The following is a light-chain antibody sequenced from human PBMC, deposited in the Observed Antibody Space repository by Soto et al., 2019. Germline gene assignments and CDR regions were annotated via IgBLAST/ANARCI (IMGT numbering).Light chain of an antibody. CDR1: FNDVGAYNY. CDR2: EVS. CDR3: LSYTSSTTYVV. Sequence: QSALTQPASVSGSPGQSITISCTGTFNDVGAYNYVSWYQHHPGKAPKLIIYEVSNRPSGVSNRFSGSKSGNTASLTISGLQAEDEGDYYCLSYTSSTTYVVFGGGTKLTVL. V-gene: IGLV2-14*01. J-gene: IGLJ2*01.